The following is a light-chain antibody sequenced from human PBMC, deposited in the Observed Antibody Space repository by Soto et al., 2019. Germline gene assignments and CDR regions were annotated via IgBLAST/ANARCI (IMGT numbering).Light chain of an antibody. CDR2: GNN. CDR1: SSDIGAGYD. V-gene: IGLV1-40*01. Sequence: QSVLTQPPSVSGAPGQRVTISCTGSSSDIGAGYDVQWYQLLPGTAPRLLIYGNNNRASGVPDRFSGSKSGTSASLAITGLQAADEADYYCQSYDSGLSAVVFGGGTKLTVL. J-gene: IGLJ2*01. CDR3: QSYDSGLSAVV.